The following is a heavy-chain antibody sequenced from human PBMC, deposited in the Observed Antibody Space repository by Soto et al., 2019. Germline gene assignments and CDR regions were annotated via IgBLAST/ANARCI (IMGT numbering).Heavy chain of an antibody. J-gene: IGHJ4*02. CDR1: DFILSDAW. V-gene: IGHV3-15*07. D-gene: IGHD3-22*01. CDR3: ASYRDSRCLRRYDY. Sequence: EVQLEESGGGLIKPGESLTLSCAASDFILSDAWMKWVRQAPGKGLEWVGRIKSKADGGTTDYGAPLKGRFTILRDDSKNTLYLQMISLPTGYTAMYYCASYRDSRCLRRYDYWGQGALVTVSS. CDR2: IKSKADGGTT.